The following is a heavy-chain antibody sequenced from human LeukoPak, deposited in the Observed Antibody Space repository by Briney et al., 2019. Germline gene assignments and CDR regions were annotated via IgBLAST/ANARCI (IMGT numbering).Heavy chain of an antibody. Sequence: GALRLSCAASGFTFSSYWMSWVRQAPGKGLEWVANIKQDGSEKYYVDSVKGRFTISRDNAKNSLYLQMNSLRAEDTAVYYCATLVATTRFDYWGQGTLATVSS. CDR1: GFTFSSYW. V-gene: IGHV3-7*01. D-gene: IGHD5-12*01. CDR2: IKQDGSEK. J-gene: IGHJ4*02. CDR3: ATLVATTRFDY.